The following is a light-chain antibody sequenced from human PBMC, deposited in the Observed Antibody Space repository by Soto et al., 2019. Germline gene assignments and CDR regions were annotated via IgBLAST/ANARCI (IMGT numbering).Light chain of an antibody. J-gene: IGKJ5*01. V-gene: IGKV3-20*01. CDR2: GAS. Sequence: EVALTQSPVTLSLSQGERATLSCRASQSFRGLLDWYQQKPGQAPMLLIYGASSRPTVIPDRFSGSGSGTDFTLTISILEPEDFAVYYCQQYGSSSTFGQGTRLEI. CDR1: QSFRGL. CDR3: QQYGSSST.